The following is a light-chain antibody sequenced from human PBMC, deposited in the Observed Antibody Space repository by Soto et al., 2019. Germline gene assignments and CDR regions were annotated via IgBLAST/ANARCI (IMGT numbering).Light chain of an antibody. Sequence: VLTQSPGILSLSPGERATLSCRASQSVTNSFLAWYQQKPGQAPRLLIYGASSRATGIPDRFSGSGSGTDFTLSINRLEPEDFGVYYCQQYGTSPRTFSRGTKVEIK. J-gene: IGKJ1*01. CDR2: GAS. CDR1: QSVTNSF. V-gene: IGKV3-20*01. CDR3: QQYGTSPRT.